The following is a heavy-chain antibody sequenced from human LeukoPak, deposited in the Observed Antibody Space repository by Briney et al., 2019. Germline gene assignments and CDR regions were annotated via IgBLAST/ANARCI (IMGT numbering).Heavy chain of an antibody. CDR3: AKARTYSGSYSYYFDF. V-gene: IGHV3-23*01. CDR2: VVGGGAT. D-gene: IGHD1-26*01. J-gene: IGHJ4*02. CDR1: GFTFSSYA. Sequence: PGGSLRLSCAASGFTFSSYAMTWVRQAPGKGLEWVSTVVGGGATFYADSVKGRFTISRDNSKNTLYLQMNSLRGDDTAVYYCAKARTYSGSYSYYFDFWGQGTLVTVSS.